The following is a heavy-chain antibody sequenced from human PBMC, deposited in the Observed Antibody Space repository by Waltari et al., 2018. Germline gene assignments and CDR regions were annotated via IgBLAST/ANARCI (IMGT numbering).Heavy chain of an antibody. V-gene: IGHV1-18*01. CDR2: IYVYNENT. J-gene: IGHJ4*02. Sequence: QVRLTQSGSDVKEPGASVKVSWKASGYKFRDYGISWVRQAPGQGLGWMGWIYVYNENTRFAEKFEDRVTLTTDKVTETVYMDLTDLRPDDTAVYYCARVVTGVHEVNDNWGQGTLVIVS. CDR1: GYKFRDYG. D-gene: IGHD3-16*02. CDR3: ARVVTGVHEVNDN.